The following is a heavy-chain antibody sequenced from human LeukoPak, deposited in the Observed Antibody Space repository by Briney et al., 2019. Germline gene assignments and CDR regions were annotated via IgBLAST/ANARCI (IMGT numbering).Heavy chain of an antibody. J-gene: IGHJ5*02. CDR3: ARRNDFWSGSSWFVP. CDR2: ISGSGGSS. Sequence: PGGSLRLSCAASGFTFSNSAMSWVRQAPGKGLEWVSAISGSGGSSYYADSVKGRFTISRDNSKNPLYLQMNSLRAEDTAVYYCARRNDFWSGSSWFVPWGQGTLATVSS. CDR1: GFTFSNSA. D-gene: IGHD3-3*01. V-gene: IGHV3-23*01.